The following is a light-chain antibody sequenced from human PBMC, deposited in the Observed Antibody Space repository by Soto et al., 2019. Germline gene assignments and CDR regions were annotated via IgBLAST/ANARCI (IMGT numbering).Light chain of an antibody. Sequence: EIVLTQSPATLSLSPGERATLSCRASQSVSSYLAWYQQKPGQGPRLLIYDASNRATGIPARFSGSGSGTDFTLSISSLEPEDFAVYYCQQRSNGPLTFGGGTKVEIK. CDR1: QSVSSY. J-gene: IGKJ4*01. CDR3: QQRSNGPLT. V-gene: IGKV3-11*01. CDR2: DAS.